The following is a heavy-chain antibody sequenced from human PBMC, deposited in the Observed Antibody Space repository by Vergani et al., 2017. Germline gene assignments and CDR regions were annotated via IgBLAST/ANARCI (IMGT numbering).Heavy chain of an antibody. Sequence: EVQLVESGGGLVQPGRSLRLSCAASGFTFDDYTMHWVRQAPGKGLEWVSGISWNSGSIGYADSVKGRFTISRDNAKNSLYLQMNSLRAEDTALYYCAKDIMVTSFQGGAFDIWGQGTMVTVSS. CDR1: GFTFDDYT. J-gene: IGHJ3*02. V-gene: IGHV3-9*01. CDR3: AKDIMVTSFQGGAFDI. D-gene: IGHD2-8*01. CDR2: ISWNSGSI.